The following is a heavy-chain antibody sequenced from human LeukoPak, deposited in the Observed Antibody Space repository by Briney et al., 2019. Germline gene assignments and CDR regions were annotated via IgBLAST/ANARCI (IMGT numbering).Heavy chain of an antibody. CDR3: ARANYGDYAVDY. J-gene: IGHJ4*02. Sequence: ASVKVSCKASGYTFTGYYMHWVRQAPGQGFEWMGWINPNSGGTNYAQKFQGRVTMTRDTSISTAYMELSRLRSDDTAVYYCARANYGDYAVDYWGQGTLVTVSS. V-gene: IGHV1-2*02. CDR1: GYTFTGYY. CDR2: INPNSGGT. D-gene: IGHD4-17*01.